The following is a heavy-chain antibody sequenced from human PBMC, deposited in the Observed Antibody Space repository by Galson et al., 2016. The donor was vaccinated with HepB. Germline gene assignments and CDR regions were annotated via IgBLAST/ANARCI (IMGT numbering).Heavy chain of an antibody. CDR3: AGGGYDFWSGQDEYGMDV. Sequence: SLRLSCEASGFTFSSYSMNWVRQAPGKGLEWVSYISSSSSTIYYADSVKGRFTISRDNAKNSLYLQMNSLRAEDTAVYYCAGGGYDFWSGQDEYGMDVWGQGTTVTVSS. V-gene: IGHV3-48*04. CDR1: GFTFSSYS. CDR2: ISSSSSTI. J-gene: IGHJ6*02. D-gene: IGHD3-3*01.